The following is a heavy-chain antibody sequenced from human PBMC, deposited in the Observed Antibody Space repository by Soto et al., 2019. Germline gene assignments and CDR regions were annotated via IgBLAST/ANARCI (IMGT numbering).Heavy chain of an antibody. CDR2: ISGSGGSI. J-gene: IGHJ4*02. D-gene: IGHD6-19*01. Sequence: EVQLVESGGGMVQPGGSLRVSCAASGFTLSSYSLHWVRQAPGKGLEWVSYISGSGGSIYYADSVKGRFTISRDNAKNSMSVQMNSLRDEDTAVYFCARETGLRSSGWSYYFDLWGQGTRVTVSS. V-gene: IGHV3-48*02. CDR1: GFTLSSYS. CDR3: ARETGLRSSGWSYYFDL.